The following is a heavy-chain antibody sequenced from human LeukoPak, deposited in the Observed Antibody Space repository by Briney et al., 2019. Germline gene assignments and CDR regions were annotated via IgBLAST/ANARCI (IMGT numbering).Heavy chain of an antibody. CDR2: IRYDGSNK. Sequence: PGGSLRLSCAASGFTFSSYGMHWVRQAPGKGLEWVAFIRYDGSNKYYADSVKGRFTISRDNSKNTLYLQMNSLRAEDTAVYYCATPGAAAGPWGWFDPWGQGTLVTVSS. D-gene: IGHD6-13*01. J-gene: IGHJ5*02. V-gene: IGHV3-30*02. CDR1: GFTFSSYG. CDR3: ATPGAAAGPWGWFDP.